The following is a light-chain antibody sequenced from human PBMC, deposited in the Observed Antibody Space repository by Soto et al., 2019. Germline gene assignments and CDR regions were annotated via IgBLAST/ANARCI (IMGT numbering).Light chain of an antibody. Sequence: QSVLTQPASVSGSPGQSITISCTGISSDVGGYKYVSWYQLHPGKAPKLMIYEVSNRPSGISNRFSASKSGNTASLTISGLQAEDEADYYCFSYTSSTAYVFGTGTKVTVL. CDR1: SSDVGGYKY. CDR3: FSYTSSTAYV. J-gene: IGLJ1*01. CDR2: EVS. V-gene: IGLV2-14*01.